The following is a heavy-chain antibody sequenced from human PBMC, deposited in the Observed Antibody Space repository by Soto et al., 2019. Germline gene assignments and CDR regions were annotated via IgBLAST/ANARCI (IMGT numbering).Heavy chain of an antibody. CDR3: ARDSVTTRFGELVSWFDP. Sequence: GGSLRLSCAASGFTFSSYGMHWVRQAPGKGLEWVAVIWYDGSNKYYADSVKGRFTISRDNSKNTLYLQMNSLRAEDTAVYYCARDSVTTRFGELVSWFDPWGQGTLVTVSS. CDR2: IWYDGSNK. CDR1: GFTFSSYG. D-gene: IGHD3-10*01. J-gene: IGHJ5*02. V-gene: IGHV3-33*01.